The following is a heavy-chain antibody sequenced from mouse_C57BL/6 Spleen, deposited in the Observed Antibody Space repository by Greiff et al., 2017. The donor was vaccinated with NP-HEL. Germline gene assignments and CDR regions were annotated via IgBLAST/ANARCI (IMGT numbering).Heavy chain of an antibody. CDR1: GYAFSSSW. D-gene: IGHD1-1*01. CDR3: ARSYDGSSYDWYFDV. J-gene: IGHJ1*03. CDR2: IYPGDGDT. Sequence: QVQLQQSGPELVKPGASVKISCKASGYAFSSSWMNWVKQRPGKGLEWIGRIYPGDGDTNYNGKFKGKATLTADKSSSTAYLQLSSLTSEDSAVYFCARSYDGSSYDWYFDVWGTGTTVTVSS. V-gene: IGHV1-82*01.